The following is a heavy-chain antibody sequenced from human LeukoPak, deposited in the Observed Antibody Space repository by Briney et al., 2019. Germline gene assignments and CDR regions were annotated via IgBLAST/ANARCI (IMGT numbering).Heavy chain of an antibody. CDR2: IYYSGST. CDR1: GGSISSYY. D-gene: IGHD6-13*01. Sequence: PSETLSLTCTVSGGSISSYYWSWIRQPPGKGLEWIGYIYYSGSTNYSPSLKSRVTISVDTSKNQFSLKLSSVTAADTAVYYCARDLAKRIRGQQLVPIDYWGQGALVTVSS. V-gene: IGHV4-59*01. CDR3: ARDLAKRIRGQQLVPIDY. J-gene: IGHJ4*02.